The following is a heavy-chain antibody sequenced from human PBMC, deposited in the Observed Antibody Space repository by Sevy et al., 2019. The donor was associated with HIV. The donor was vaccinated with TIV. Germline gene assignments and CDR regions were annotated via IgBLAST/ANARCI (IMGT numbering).Heavy chain of an antibody. D-gene: IGHD2-2*01. CDR3: TTNDLIVVVPAAAKHFDY. V-gene: IGHV3-15*01. J-gene: IGHJ4*02. CDR2: IKSKTDGGTT. CDR1: GFTFSNAW. Sequence: GGSLRLSCAASGFTFSNAWMSWVRQAPGKGLEWVGRIKSKTDGGTTDYAAPVKGRFTISRDDSKNTLYLQMNSLKTEDTAVYYCTTNDLIVVVPAAAKHFDYWGQGTLVTVSP.